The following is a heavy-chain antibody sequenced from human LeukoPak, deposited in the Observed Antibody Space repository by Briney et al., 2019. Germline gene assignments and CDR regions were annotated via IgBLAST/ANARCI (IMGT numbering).Heavy chain of an antibody. CDR2: INPNSGGT. J-gene: IGHJ5*02. CDR1: VYTFTGYY. CDR3: ARVPSRYGDYGP. Sequence: ASVKVSCKASVYTFTGYYMHWVRQAPGQGLEWMGWINPNSGGTNYAQKFQGRVTMTRDTSISTAYMELSRLRFDATAVYYCARVPSRYGDYGPWGQGTLVTVSS. D-gene: IGHD4-17*01. V-gene: IGHV1-2*02.